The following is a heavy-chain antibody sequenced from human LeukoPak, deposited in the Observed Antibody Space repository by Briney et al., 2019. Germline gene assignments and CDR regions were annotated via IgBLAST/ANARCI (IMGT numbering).Heavy chain of an antibody. Sequence: ASVKVSCKASGYNFTNYQMHWVRQAPGQGLEWMGIINPSAGSTSYAQKFQGRVTMTRDMSTSTVYMELSSLRSEDTAVYYCARGPGEGGSSGYYYGKPEDPAEYYFDYWGQGTLVTVSS. CDR3: ARGPGEGGSSGYYYGKPEDPAEYYFDY. J-gene: IGHJ4*02. V-gene: IGHV1-46*01. D-gene: IGHD3-22*01. CDR2: INPSAGST. CDR1: GYNFTNYQ.